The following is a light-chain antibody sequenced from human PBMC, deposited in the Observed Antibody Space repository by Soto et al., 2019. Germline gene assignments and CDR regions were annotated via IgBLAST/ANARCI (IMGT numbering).Light chain of an antibody. J-gene: IGLJ2*01. CDR1: SSDVGGYNY. V-gene: IGLV2-14*01. Sequence: QSALTQPASVSGSPGQSITISCTGTSSDVGGYNYVSWYQQHPGKAPKLKIYDVSNRPSGVSNRFSGSKSGNTASLTISGLQAEDEAYDYCSSYTSSSTVVFGVGTKLPVL. CDR3: SSYTSSSTVV. CDR2: DVS.